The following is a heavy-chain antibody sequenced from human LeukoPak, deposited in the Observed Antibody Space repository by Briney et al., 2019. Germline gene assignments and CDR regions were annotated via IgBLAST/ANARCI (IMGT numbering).Heavy chain of an antibody. CDR3: ARHVRPEVYPDAFDI. V-gene: IGHV4-39*01. J-gene: IGHJ3*02. CDR2: NHYSGSP. Sequence: SHSHSPAGTVAAGSIIISSYDSGWIRQPPWNWLEGIGTNHYSGSPYYNPSLKSRVTISVDTSKNQFSLKLSSVTAADTAVYYCARHVRPEVYPDAFDIWGQATMVTVSS. D-gene: IGHD5/OR15-5a*01. CDR1: AGSIIISSYD.